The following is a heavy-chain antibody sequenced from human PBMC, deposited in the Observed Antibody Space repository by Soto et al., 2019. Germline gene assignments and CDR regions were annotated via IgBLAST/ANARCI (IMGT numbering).Heavy chain of an antibody. V-gene: IGHV2-5*01. CDR3: AHRVNMARGPYNYFGP. J-gene: IGHJ5*02. CDR1: GFSLTPGAG. D-gene: IGHD3-10*01. Sequence: SGPTLANPTQTLTLTCSFSGFSLTPGAGVGWIRQPPGKALEWLAIIYWNDEQLYNPSLKTRLTIPKDTSKNQVVLTVTDMDPVDTATYYCAHRVNMARGPYNYFGPWGQGTLVTV. CDR2: IYWNDEQ.